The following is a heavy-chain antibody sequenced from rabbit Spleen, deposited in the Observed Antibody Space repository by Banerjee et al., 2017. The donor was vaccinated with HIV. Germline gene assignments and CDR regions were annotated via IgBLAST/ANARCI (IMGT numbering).Heavy chain of an antibody. V-gene: IGHV1S45*01. J-gene: IGHJ4*01. CDR2: IYGDSSGST. CDR1: GFSFSSSYY. D-gene: IGHD2-1*01. CDR3: ARVPYSYDDYGDYVEWYYFNL. Sequence: QEQLEESGGDLVKPGASLTLTCTASGFSFSSSYYMCWVRQAPGKGLECIACIYGDSSGSTWYASWAKGRFTISKTSSTTVTLQMTSVTAADTATYFCARVPYSYDDYGDYVEWYYFNLWGPGTLVTVS.